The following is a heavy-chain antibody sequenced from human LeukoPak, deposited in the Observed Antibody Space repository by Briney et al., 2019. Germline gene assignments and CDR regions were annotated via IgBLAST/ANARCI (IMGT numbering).Heavy chain of an antibody. CDR1: GGSISSGDYC. D-gene: IGHD2-2*03. V-gene: IGHV4-30-4*08. CDR3: ARGLGYCSSTSCYFYWFDP. Sequence: PSETLSLTCTVSGGSISSGDYCWSWIRQPPGKGLEWIGYIYYSGSTYYNPSLKSRVTISVDTSKNQFSLKLSSVTAADTAVYYCARGLGYCSSTSCYFYWFDPWGQGTLVTVSS. J-gene: IGHJ5*02. CDR2: IYYSGST.